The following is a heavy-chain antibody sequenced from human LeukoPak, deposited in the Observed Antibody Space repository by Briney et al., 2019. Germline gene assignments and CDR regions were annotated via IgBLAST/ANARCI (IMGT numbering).Heavy chain of an antibody. D-gene: IGHD3-16*01. V-gene: IGHV4-59*01. CDR1: GGSISSYY. Sequence: SSETLSLTCTVSGGSISSYYWSWIRQPPGKGLEWIGYIYYSGSTNYNPSLKSRVTISVDTSKNQFSLKLSSVTVADTAVYYCARETNLMMRPYFDYWGQGTLVTVSS. CDR3: ARETNLMMRPYFDY. J-gene: IGHJ4*02. CDR2: IYYSGST.